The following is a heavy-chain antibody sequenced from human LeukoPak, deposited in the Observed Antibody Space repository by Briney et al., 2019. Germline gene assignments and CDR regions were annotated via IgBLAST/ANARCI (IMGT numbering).Heavy chain of an antibody. V-gene: IGHV3-23*01. Sequence: GGSLRLSCAASGFTVSGYAMSWVRQAPGKGLEWVSAISGSGGGTFYTDSVKGRFTISRDNSKNTLYLQMNSLRAEDTAIYYCAKEDLSDGMDVWGQGTTVTVS. CDR3: AKEDLSDGMDV. CDR2: ISGSGGGT. CDR1: GFTVSGYA. J-gene: IGHJ6*02.